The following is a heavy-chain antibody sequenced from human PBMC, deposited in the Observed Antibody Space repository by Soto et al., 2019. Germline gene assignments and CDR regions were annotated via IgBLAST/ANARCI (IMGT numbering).Heavy chain of an antibody. CDR1: GYTFTGYY. CDR3: ASDGSGWYSDYYGMDV. D-gene: IGHD6-19*01. J-gene: IGHJ6*02. CDR2: INPNSGGT. Sequence: ASVKVSCKASGYTFTGYYMHWVRQAPGQGLEWMGWINPNSGGTNYAQKFQGRVTMTRDTSISTAYMELSRLRSDDTAVYYCASDGSGWYSDYYGMDVWGQGTTVTVSS. V-gene: IGHV1-2*02.